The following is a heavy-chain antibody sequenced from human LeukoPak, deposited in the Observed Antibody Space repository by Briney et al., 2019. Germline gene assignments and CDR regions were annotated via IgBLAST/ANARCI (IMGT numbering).Heavy chain of an antibody. V-gene: IGHV4-59*01. CDR2: IYYSGST. CDR3: ARDMRYSSGWDDNYYFDY. J-gene: IGHJ4*02. CDR1: GGSISSYY. D-gene: IGHD6-19*01. Sequence: SETLSLTCTVSGGSISSYYWSWIRQPPGKGLEWIGYIYYSGSTNYNPSLKSRVTISVDTSKNQFSLKLSSVTAADTAVYHCARDMRYSSGWDDNYYFDYWGQGTLVTVSS.